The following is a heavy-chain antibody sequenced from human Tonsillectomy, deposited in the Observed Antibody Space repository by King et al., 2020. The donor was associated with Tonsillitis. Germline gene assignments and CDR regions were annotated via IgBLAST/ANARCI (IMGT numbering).Heavy chain of an antibody. CDR1: GFTFSAYG. CDR3: AKERPITIFGVVIRGYFDY. J-gene: IGHJ4*02. CDR2: ISYDGSNK. V-gene: IGHV3-30*18. Sequence: VQLVESGGGVVQPGRSLRLSCAASGFTFSAYGMHWVRQAPGKGLEWVAVISYDGSNKYYGDSVKGRFTISRDNSKNTLYLQMNSLRAEDTAVYYCAKERPITIFGVVIRGYFDYWGQGTLVTVSS. D-gene: IGHD3-3*01.